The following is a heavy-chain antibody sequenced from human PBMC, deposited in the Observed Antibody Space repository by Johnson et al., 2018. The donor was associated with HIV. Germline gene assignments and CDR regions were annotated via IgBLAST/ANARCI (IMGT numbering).Heavy chain of an antibody. Sequence: QVQLVESGGGVVQPGRSLRLSCVVSGFTFSSYGIHWVRQAPGKGLEWVAFISYDGNNKYYADSMKGRFTISRDNSKNTLYLQMNSLRTEDTARYYCAKSGRSFWGVNSHDAFDIWGQGTMVTVSS. CDR1: GFTFSSYG. D-gene: IGHD1-26*01. V-gene: IGHV3-30*18. CDR3: AKSGRSFWGVNSHDAFDI. CDR2: ISYDGNNK. J-gene: IGHJ3*02.